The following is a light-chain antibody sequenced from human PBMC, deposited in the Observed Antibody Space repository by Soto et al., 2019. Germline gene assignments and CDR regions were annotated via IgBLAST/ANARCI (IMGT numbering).Light chain of an antibody. CDR1: SSDVGAYNY. Sequence: QSALTQPRSVSGSPGQSVTISCTGTSSDVGAYNYVSWYQQHPDKAPKLMIYDVSKRPSGVPDRFSGSKSGNTASLTISGLQAEDEADYYCCSYAGSRDVFGTGTKVTVL. V-gene: IGLV2-11*01. CDR2: DVS. J-gene: IGLJ1*01. CDR3: CSYAGSRDV.